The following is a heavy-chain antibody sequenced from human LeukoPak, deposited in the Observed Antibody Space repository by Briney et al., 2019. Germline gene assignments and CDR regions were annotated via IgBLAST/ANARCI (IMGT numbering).Heavy chain of an antibody. CDR1: GFTFSSDR. J-gene: IGHJ4*02. CDR3: AREEIGWTPAGQGY. D-gene: IGHD2-2*01. CDR2: IKPDGSEA. Sequence: PGGSLRLSCAASGFTFSSDRMSWVRQAPGKGLEWVANIKPDGSEAAFADSVKGRVAISRDNAKNSLYLQLNSLRAEDTAVYYCAREEIGWTPAGQGYWGQGTLVTVSS. V-gene: IGHV3-7*01.